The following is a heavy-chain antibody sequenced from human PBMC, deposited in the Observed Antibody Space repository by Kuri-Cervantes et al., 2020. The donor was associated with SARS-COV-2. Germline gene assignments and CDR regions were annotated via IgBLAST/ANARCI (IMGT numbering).Heavy chain of an antibody. CDR3: ARGTDIYDFWSGYPTEYYYYALDV. CDR2: IWNDGSNK. CDR1: GFTFSRYH. J-gene: IGHJ6*02. Sequence: GESLKISCAASGFTFSRYHMHWVRQAPGKGLEWVTVIWNDGSNKYYAHSVKGRFTISRDNSKNTLYLQMNSLRAEDTAVYYCARGTDIYDFWSGYPTEYYYYALDVWGQGTTVTVSS. D-gene: IGHD3-3*01. V-gene: IGHV3-33*01.